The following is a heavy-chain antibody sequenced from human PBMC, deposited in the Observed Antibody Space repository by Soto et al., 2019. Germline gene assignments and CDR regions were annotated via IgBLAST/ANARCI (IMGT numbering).Heavy chain of an antibody. D-gene: IGHD3-22*01. CDR2: IMPIFRTP. Sequence: GASVKVSCKASGGTFSNSAISWVRQAPGQGLEWMGGIMPIFRTPDYAQKFQGRVTVTADESTSTAYMELSGLRSDDTAIYYCARDRLRGYDSSGFYSWGQGTMVTVSS. V-gene: IGHV1-69*13. J-gene: IGHJ4*02. CDR3: ARDRLRGYDSSGFYS. CDR1: GGTFSNSA.